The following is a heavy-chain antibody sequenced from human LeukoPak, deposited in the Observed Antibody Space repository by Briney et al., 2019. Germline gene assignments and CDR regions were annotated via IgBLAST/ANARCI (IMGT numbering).Heavy chain of an antibody. D-gene: IGHD4-23*01. J-gene: IGHJ3*02. V-gene: IGHV4-59*01. Sequence: SETLSLTCTVSGGSISSYYWSWIRQPPGKGLEWIGYIYYSGSTNCNPSIKSRVAMSVDTSKKQFSLKLSSLTAADTAVYYCARGGTAVIAPYAFDIWGQGTMVTVSS. CDR1: GGSISSYY. CDR3: ARGGTAVIAPYAFDI. CDR2: IYYSGST.